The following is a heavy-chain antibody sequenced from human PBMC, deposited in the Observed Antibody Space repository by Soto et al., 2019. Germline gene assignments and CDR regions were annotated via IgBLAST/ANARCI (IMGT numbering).Heavy chain of an antibody. V-gene: IGHV3-23*01. CDR3: AKDLVPAMDPYYYYGMDV. J-gene: IGHJ6*02. D-gene: IGHD5-18*01. Sequence: PGGSLRLSCAASGFTFSSYAMSWVRQAPGKGLEWVSAISGSGGSTYYADSVKGRFTISRDNSKNTLYLQMNSLRAEDTAVYYCAKDLVPAMDPYYYYGMDVWGQGTTVTVSS. CDR1: GFTFSSYA. CDR2: ISGSGGST.